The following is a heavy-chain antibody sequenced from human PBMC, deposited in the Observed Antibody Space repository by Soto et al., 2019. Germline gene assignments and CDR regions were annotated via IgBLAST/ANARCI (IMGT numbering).Heavy chain of an antibody. CDR1: GYTFTSYD. CDR2: MNPNSGNT. D-gene: IGHD6-13*01. Sequence: QVQLVQSGAEVKKPGASVKVSCKASGYTFTSYDINWVRQATGQGLEWMGWMNPNSGNTGYAQKFQGRVTMTRNTSIGTAYREVSILGSEDTAVYYCARRGYSSSWYYYYYYGMDVWGQGTTVTVSS. J-gene: IGHJ6*02. CDR3: ARRGYSSSWYYYYYYGMDV. V-gene: IGHV1-8*01.